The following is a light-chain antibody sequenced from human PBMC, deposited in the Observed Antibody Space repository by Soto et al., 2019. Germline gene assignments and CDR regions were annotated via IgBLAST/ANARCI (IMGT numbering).Light chain of an antibody. J-gene: IGLJ1*01. V-gene: IGLV2-14*01. CDR2: GVT. CDR3: SSYTSGSSHYV. CDR1: SSDVGAYYS. Sequence: QSVLTQPASVSGSPGQSITISCTGTSSDVGAYYSVSWYQHHPGKAPKLIIYGVTNRPSGVSNRFSGPKSGNTASLTISGLQAEDEADYHCSSYTSGSSHYVFGTGTKLTVL.